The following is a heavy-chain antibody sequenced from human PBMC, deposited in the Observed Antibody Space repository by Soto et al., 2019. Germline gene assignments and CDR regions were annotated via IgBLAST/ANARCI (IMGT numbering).Heavy chain of an antibody. CDR2: IYPGDSDT. CDR1: GYSFTSYW. V-gene: IGHV5-51*01. CDR3: ARMDIVVVPAAVNYYYYGMDV. Sequence: GESLKISCKGSGYSFTSYWIGWVRQMPGKGLEWMGIIYPGDSDTRYSPSFQGQVTIPADKSISTAYLQWSSLKASDTAMYYCARMDIVVVPAAVNYYYYGMDVWGQGTTVTVSS. J-gene: IGHJ6*02. D-gene: IGHD2-2*03.